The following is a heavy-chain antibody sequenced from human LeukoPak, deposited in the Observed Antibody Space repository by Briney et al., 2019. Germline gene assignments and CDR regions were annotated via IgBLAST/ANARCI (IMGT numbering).Heavy chain of an antibody. D-gene: IGHD1-20*01. CDR1: GYTFISFY. J-gene: IGHJ4*02. V-gene: IGHV1-46*01. CDR3: ARHSLIGTTPFDN. CDR2: INPSGGTT. Sequence: ASVKVSCKASGYTFISFYMHWVRQAPGQGLEWMGVINPSGGTTAYAQQFQGRVTMTRDTSTSTVYMELSSLRSEDTAVYYCARHSLIGTTPFDNWGQGTLVTVSS.